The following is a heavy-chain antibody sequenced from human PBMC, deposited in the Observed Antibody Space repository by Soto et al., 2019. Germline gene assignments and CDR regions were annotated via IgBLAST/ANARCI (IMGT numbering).Heavy chain of an antibody. CDR3: ARGPPEDYYYDSSGYPRWGWFDP. Sequence: GGSLRLSCAASGFTFSSYGMHWVRQAPGKGLEWVAVISYDGSNKYYADSVKGRFTISRDNSKNTLYLQMNSLRAEDTAVYYCARGPPEDYYYDSSGYPRWGWFDPWG. V-gene: IGHV3-30*03. CDR1: GFTFSSYG. CDR2: ISYDGSNK. J-gene: IGHJ5*02. D-gene: IGHD3-22*01.